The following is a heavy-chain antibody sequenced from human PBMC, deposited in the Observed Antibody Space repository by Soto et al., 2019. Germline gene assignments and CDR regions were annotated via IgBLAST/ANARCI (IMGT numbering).Heavy chain of an antibody. D-gene: IGHD3-16*02. Sequence: QVQLVQSGAEVKKPGASVKVSCKASGYTFTSYDINWVRQATGQGLEWMGWMNPNSGNTGYAQKFQGRVTMTRNTSLSTAYMELSSLRSEDTAVYYCARWGLYDYVWGSYRPSYGMDVWGQGTTVTVSS. CDR2: MNPNSGNT. V-gene: IGHV1-8*01. CDR1: GYTFTSYD. CDR3: ARWGLYDYVWGSYRPSYGMDV. J-gene: IGHJ6*02.